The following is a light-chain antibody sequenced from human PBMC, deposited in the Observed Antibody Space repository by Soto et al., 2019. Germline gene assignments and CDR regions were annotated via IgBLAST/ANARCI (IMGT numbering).Light chain of an antibody. CDR1: SSDVGGYHF. J-gene: IGLJ1*01. CDR2: EFS. CDR3: TSYSTSNSYV. Sequence: QSALTQPASVSGSPGQSITISCTGSSSDVGGYHFVSWYQQHPGKAPKLMIYEFSTRPSVVSNRFSVYKSGNTASLTISGLQAEDDADYYCTSYSTSNSYVFGAGTKLTVL. V-gene: IGLV2-14*01.